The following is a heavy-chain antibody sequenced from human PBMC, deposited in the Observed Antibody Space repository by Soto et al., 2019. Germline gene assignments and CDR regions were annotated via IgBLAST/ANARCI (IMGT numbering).Heavy chain of an antibody. V-gene: IGHV1-69*02. J-gene: IGHJ3*01. CDR3: RLLVNSDSEVWEF. Sequence: QVQLVQSGAEVKKPGSSVRVSCKASGVTFRSYTISWVRQAPGQGLEWMGRTIPVLGVTNYAPKFQGRLTISADEKTSSVHMELGSLTSEYTAKYYSRLLVNSDSEVWEFWSQGTMVIVSS. CDR1: GVTFRSYT. CDR2: TIPVLGVT. D-gene: IGHD2-21*01.